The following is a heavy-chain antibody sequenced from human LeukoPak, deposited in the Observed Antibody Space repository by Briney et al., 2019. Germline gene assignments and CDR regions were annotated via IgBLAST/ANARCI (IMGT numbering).Heavy chain of an antibody. CDR1: GFTFDDYG. Sequence: PPGGSLRLSCAASGFTFDDYGMSWVRQAPGKGLEWVSGINWNGGSTGYADSVKGRFTISRDNAKNSLYLQMNSLRAEDTALYHCARDRGQWPTPWYFDLWGRGTLVTVSS. V-gene: IGHV3-20*01. CDR2: INWNGGST. D-gene: IGHD6-19*01. CDR3: ARDRGQWPTPWYFDL. J-gene: IGHJ2*01.